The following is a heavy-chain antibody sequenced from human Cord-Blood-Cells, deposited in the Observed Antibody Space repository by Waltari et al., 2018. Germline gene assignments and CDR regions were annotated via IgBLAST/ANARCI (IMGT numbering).Heavy chain of an antibody. CDR2: IRYDGSNK. CDR1: GFTFSSYG. Sequence: QVQLVESGGGVVQPGGSLRLSCAASGFTFSSYGMHWVRQAPGKGLEWVAFIRYDGSNKYYADSVKGRFTISRDNSKNTLYLQMNSLRAEDTAVYYCAKDFGLCSSTSCYLSAFDIWDQGTMVTVSS. V-gene: IGHV3-30*02. CDR3: AKDFGLCSSTSCYLSAFDI. J-gene: IGHJ3*02. D-gene: IGHD2-2*01.